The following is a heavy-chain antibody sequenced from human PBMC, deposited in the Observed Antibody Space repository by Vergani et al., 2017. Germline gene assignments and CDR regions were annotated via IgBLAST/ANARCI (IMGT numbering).Heavy chain of an antibody. CDR1: GYTFSSYG. CDR3: AREKGTGDLDY. CDR2: ISPYNGHT. Sequence: QVQLVQSGAEVKTPGASVKVSCKASGYTFSSYGISWVRQAPGQGLEWMGWISPYNGHTEYAQRLQGRVTMTTDTSTSTAYMELRSLRSDDTAVYSCAREKGTGDLDYWGQGTLVTVSS. V-gene: IGHV1-18*01. J-gene: IGHJ4*02. D-gene: IGHD7-27*01.